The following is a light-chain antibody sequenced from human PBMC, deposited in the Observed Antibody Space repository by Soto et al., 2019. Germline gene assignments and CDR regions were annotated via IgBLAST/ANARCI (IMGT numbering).Light chain of an antibody. V-gene: IGKV3-20*01. CDR1: QSVSSSY. Sequence: EIVLTQSPGTLSLSPGERATLSCRASQSVSSSYLAWYQQKPGQAPRLPIYGASSRATGIPDRFSGSGSGTDFTLTISRLEPEDFAVYYCQQYGSSLVTFGGGT. CDR3: QQYGSSLVT. J-gene: IGKJ4*01. CDR2: GAS.